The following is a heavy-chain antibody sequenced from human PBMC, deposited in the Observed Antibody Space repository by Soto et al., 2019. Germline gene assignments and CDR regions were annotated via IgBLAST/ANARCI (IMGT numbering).Heavy chain of an antibody. CDR3: ASISTFRYSRSWPPDY. J-gene: IGHJ4*02. CDR2: INWNGGST. CDR1: GFTFDDYG. Sequence: PGGSLRLSCAASGFTFDDYGMSWVRQAPGKGLEWASGINWNGGSTGYADSVKGRFTISRDNAKNSLYLQMNSLRAEDTALYYCASISTFRYSRSWPPDYWGQGTLVTVSS. V-gene: IGHV3-20*04. D-gene: IGHD6-13*01.